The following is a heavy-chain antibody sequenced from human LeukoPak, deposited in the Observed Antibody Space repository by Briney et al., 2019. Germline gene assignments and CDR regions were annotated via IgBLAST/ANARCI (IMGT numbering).Heavy chain of an antibody. CDR1: GFTFSSYS. D-gene: IGHD6-19*01. CDR3: ARDLDSSGCFDY. V-gene: IGHV3-21*01. Sequence: PGGSLRLSCAASGFTFSSYSMNWVRQAPGKGLEWVSSISSSSSYIYYADSVKGRFTISRDNAKNSLYLQMNRLRAEDTAVYYCARDLDSSGCFDYWGQGTLVTVSS. J-gene: IGHJ4*02. CDR2: ISSSSSYI.